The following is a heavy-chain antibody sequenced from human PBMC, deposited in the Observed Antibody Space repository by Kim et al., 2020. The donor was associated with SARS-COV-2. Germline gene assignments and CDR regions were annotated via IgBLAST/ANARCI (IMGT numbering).Heavy chain of an antibody. CDR1: GFTFSRNW. V-gene: IGHV3-74*03. J-gene: IGHJ4*02. CDR3: ARLPYNSGGGS. D-gene: IGHD5-12*01. CDR2: INVDGTTT. Sequence: GGSLRLSCAASGFTFSRNWMHWVRQTPGGGLAWVAHINVDGTTTTYADSVKGRFTVSRDNAKNTLYLQMNSLRAEDTALYYCARLPYNSGGGSWGRGTLVTVSS.